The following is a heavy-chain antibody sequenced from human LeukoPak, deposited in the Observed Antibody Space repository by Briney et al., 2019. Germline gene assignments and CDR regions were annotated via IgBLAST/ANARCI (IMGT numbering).Heavy chain of an antibody. CDR2: ISYDGSNK. V-gene: IGHV3-30*01. Sequence: GGSLRLSCAASGFTFSSYAMHWVRQAPGKGLEWVAVISYDGSNKYYADSVKGRFTISRGNSKNTLYLQMNSLRAEDTAVYYCARDFGSSSDYGGQGTLVTVSS. D-gene: IGHD6-6*01. CDR3: ARDFGSSSDY. CDR1: GFTFSSYA. J-gene: IGHJ4*02.